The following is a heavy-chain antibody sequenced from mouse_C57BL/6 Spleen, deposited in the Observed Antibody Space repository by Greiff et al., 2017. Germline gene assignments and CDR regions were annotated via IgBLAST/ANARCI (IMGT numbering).Heavy chain of an antibody. CDR1: GYTFTDHTIHW. D-gene: IGHD6-1*01. Sequence: QVQLQQSDAELVKPGASVKISCKVSGYTFTDHTIHWMNWVKQRPGKGLEWIGRIYPGDGDTNYNGKFKGKATLTADKSSSTAYMQLSSLTSEDSAVYFCASPQAGSPLYFDYWGQGTTLTVSS. CDR3: ASPQAGSPLYFDY. J-gene: IGHJ2*01. V-gene: IGHV1-82*01. CDR2: IYPGDGDT.